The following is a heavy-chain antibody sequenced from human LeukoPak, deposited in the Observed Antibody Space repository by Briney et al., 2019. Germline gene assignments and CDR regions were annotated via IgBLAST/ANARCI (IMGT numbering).Heavy chain of an antibody. J-gene: IGHJ6*01. CDR2: IYESGST. CDR3: ARGAWATRLGSGGLETPDSVSTESTCAQTGM. Sequence: SETLSLTCAVYGESLNSYYWSWIRQPPGKGLEWIGEIYESGSTEYNPSLKSRVTISMVPSKQHFSLSLTSVTAADTAVYYCARGAWATRLGSGGLETPDSVSTESTCAQTGM. V-gene: IGHV4-34*01. D-gene: IGHD2-15*01. CDR1: GESLNSYY.